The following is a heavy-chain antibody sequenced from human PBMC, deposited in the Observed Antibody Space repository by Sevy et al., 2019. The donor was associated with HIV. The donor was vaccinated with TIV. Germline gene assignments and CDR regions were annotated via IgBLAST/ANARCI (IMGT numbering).Heavy chain of an antibody. CDR2: ITYDGSAK. V-gene: IGHV3-30-3*01. J-gene: IGHJ4*02. D-gene: IGHD6-19*01. CDR1: GFSFNTHA. CDR3: AREGGDTSAWTPGKY. Sequence: GGSLRLSCAASGFSFNTHAMHWVRQAPGKGLDWVALITYDGSAKYYADSLKGRFTVSRDDSKNTLYLQMNSLRPEDSAVYYCAREGGDTSAWTPGKYWGQGTQVTVSS.